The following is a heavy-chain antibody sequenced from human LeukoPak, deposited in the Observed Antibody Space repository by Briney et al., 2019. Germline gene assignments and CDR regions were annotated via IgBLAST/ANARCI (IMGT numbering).Heavy chain of an antibody. J-gene: IGHJ4*02. V-gene: IGHV3-48*01. CDR2: ISSSSSTI. CDR1: GFTFSSYS. D-gene: IGHD4-23*01. CDR3: ASPVVSYGGKRVPPDY. Sequence: GGSLRLSCAASGFTFSSYSMNWVRQAPGKGLEWVSYISSSSSTIYYADSVKGRFTISKDNAKNSLYLQMNSLRAEDTAVYYCASPVVSYGGKRVPPDYWGQGTLVTVSS.